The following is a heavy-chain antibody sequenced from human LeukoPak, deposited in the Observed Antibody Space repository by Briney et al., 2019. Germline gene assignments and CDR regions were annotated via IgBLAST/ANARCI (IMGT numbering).Heavy chain of an antibody. CDR3: ARDLAAAASGPFDY. V-gene: IGHV4-59*01. CDR2: IYYSGST. D-gene: IGHD6-13*01. CDR1: GGSISSYY. Sequence: PSETLSLTCTVSGGSISSYYWSWIRQPPGKGLEWIGYIYYSGSTNYSPSLKSRVTISVDTSKNQFSLKLSSVTAADTAVYYCARDLAAAASGPFDYWGQGTLVTVSS. J-gene: IGHJ4*02.